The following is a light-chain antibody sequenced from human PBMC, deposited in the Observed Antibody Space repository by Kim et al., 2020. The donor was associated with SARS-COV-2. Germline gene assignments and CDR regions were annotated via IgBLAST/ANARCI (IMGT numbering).Light chain of an antibody. CDR2: DAS. Sequence: PGESATLSCRASQGVNSNLAWYQQKPGQAPRLLIYDASTRATGIPARFSGSGSGTEFTLTISSLQSEDFAVYYCQQYNNWPPRITFGQGTRLEIK. CDR1: QGVNSN. CDR3: QQYNNWPPRIT. J-gene: IGKJ5*01. V-gene: IGKV3-15*01.